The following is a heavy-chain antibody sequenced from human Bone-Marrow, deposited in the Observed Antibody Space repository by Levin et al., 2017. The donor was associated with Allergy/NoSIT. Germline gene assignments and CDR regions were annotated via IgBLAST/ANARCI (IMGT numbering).Heavy chain of an antibody. CDR3: AGYDTSAYHSPFDY. Sequence: SCAASGFTFDDYAMHWVRQIPGKGLEWVSQISGSGGNTHYADSVKGRFTFSRDNSKNTLYLQMNSLRAEDTAVYYCAGYDTSAYHSPFDYWGQGTLVTVSS. J-gene: IGHJ4*02. CDR2: ISGSGGNT. CDR1: GFTFDDYA. V-gene: IGHV3-23*01. D-gene: IGHD3-22*01.